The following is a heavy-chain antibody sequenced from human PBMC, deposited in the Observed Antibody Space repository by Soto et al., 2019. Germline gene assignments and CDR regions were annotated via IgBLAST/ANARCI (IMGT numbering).Heavy chain of an antibody. V-gene: IGHV4-31*03. D-gene: IGHD1-26*01. CDR3: AREGGIVGATAADY. CDR2: SYYSGST. CDR1: GGSISSGGYY. J-gene: IGHJ4*02. Sequence: QVQLQESGPGLVKPSQTLSLTCTVSGGSISSGGYYWSWIRQHPGKGLEWIGYSYYSGSTYYNPALKSRITISVDTSKNQFSLKLSSVTAADTAVYYCAREGGIVGATAADYWGQGTLVTVSS.